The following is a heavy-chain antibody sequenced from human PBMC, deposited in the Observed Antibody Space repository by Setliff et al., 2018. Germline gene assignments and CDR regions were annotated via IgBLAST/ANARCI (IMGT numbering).Heavy chain of an antibody. J-gene: IGHJ4*02. CDR2: ITDDGGTT. Sequence: PGESLKISCTTSGFTFFSYTMYWVRQAPGKGLEWVSAITDDGGTTHYAGSVKGRFTIARDNSNSTLYLQMDSLRVEDTALYYCAKSSGSSSSTNLEYLGPGTLVTVSS. CDR1: GFTFFSYT. D-gene: IGHD6-6*01. CDR3: AKSSGSSSSTNLEY. V-gene: IGHV3-23*01.